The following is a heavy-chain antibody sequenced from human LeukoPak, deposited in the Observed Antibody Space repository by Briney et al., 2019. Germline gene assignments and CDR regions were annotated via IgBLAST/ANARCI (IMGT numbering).Heavy chain of an antibody. CDR1: GFTFSSYS. D-gene: IGHD6-13*01. CDR3: ARDRSSWNYYHGMDV. CDR2: ISSSSSYI. V-gene: IGHV3-21*01. J-gene: IGHJ6*02. Sequence: KTGGSLRLSCAASGFTFSSYSMNWVRQAPGKGLEWVSSISSSSSYIYYADSVKGRFTISRDNAKNSLYLQMNSLRAEDTAVYYCARDRSSWNYYHGMDVWGQGTTVTVSS.